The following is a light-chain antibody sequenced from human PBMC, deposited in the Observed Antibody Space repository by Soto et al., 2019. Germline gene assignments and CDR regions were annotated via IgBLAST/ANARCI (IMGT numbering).Light chain of an antibody. CDR2: DVR. J-gene: IGLJ2*01. V-gene: IGLV2-14*01. Sequence: QSALTQPASVSGSPGQSITISCTGTSSDIGGYNYISWHQQLPGKAPKFIIYDVRNRPSGVSNRFSGSRSGNTASLTISGLQAEDEADYYCSSYTSSSTVIFGGGTKLTVL. CDR1: SSDIGGYNY. CDR3: SSYTSSSTVI.